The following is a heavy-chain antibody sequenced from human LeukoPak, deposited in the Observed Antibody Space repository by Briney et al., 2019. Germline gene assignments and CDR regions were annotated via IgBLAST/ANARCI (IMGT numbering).Heavy chain of an antibody. CDR3: ARDSYGMDV. Sequence: GGSLRLSCAASGFTFSSYAMHWVRQAPGKGLEWVAVISYDGSNKYYADSVKGRFTISRDNSKNTLYLQMNSLRAEDTAVYYCARDSYGMDVWGQGTRSPSP. CDR2: ISYDGSNK. V-gene: IGHV3-30-3*01. J-gene: IGHJ6*02. CDR1: GFTFSSYA.